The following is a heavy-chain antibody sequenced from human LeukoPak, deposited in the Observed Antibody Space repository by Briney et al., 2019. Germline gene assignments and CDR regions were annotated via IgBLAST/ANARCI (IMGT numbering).Heavy chain of an antibody. CDR2: ISWNSGSI. CDR3: AKDIDYYGSGCAFDI. V-gene: IGHV3-9*01. J-gene: IGHJ3*02. Sequence: GGSLRLSCAASGLTFDDYAMHWVRQAPGKGLEWVSGISWNSGSIGYADSVKGRFTISRDNAKNSLYLQMNSLRAEDTALYYCAKDIDYYGSGCAFDIWGQGTMVTVSS. D-gene: IGHD3-10*01. CDR1: GLTFDDYA.